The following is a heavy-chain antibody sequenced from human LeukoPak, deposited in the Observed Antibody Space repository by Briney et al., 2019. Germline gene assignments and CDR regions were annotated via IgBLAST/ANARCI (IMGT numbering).Heavy chain of an antibody. Sequence: PSETLSLTCTVSGGSISSYYWSWIRQPAGKGLEWIGRIYTSGSTNYNPSLKSRVTMSVDTSKNQFSLMLSSVTAADTAVYYCARENVTRRRHYYYYMDVWGKGTTVTISS. CDR1: GGSISSYY. D-gene: IGHD3-10*02. CDR3: ARENVTRRRHYYYYMDV. V-gene: IGHV4-4*07. J-gene: IGHJ6*03. CDR2: IYTSGST.